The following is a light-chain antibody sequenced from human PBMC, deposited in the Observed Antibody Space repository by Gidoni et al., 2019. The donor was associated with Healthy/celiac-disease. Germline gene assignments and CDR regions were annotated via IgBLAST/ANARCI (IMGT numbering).Light chain of an antibody. V-gene: IGKV3-15*01. Sequence: ERVMTHSPATLAVSPGERATLSCRASQSVSSNLAWYQQKPGQAPRLLIYGASTRATGIPARFSGSGSGTEFTLTISSLQSEDFAVYCCQQYNNWPPLTFGGGTKVEIK. J-gene: IGKJ4*01. CDR2: GAS. CDR1: QSVSSN. CDR3: QQYNNWPPLT.